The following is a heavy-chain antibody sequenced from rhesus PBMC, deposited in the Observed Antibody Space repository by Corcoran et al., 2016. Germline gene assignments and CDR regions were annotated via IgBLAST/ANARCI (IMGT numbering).Heavy chain of an antibody. V-gene: IGHV4-122*02. CDR2: ISYSGST. CDR1: GGSISSSYYY. Sequence: QVQLQESGPGLVKPSETLSLTCAVSGGSISSSYYYWSWIRQAPGKGREWIGYISYSGSTSYNPSLKSRVTISRDTSKNQFSLNLSSVTAADTAVYYCARDNWNYGLDSWGQGVVVTVSS. D-gene: IGHD1-26*01. J-gene: IGHJ6*01. CDR3: ARDNWNYGLDS.